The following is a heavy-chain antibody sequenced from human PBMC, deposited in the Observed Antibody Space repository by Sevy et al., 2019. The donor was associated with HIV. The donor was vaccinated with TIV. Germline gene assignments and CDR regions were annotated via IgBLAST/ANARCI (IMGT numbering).Heavy chain of an antibody. Sequence: SETLSLTCTVSGGSISSYYWSWIRQPPGKGLEWIGYIYYSGSTNYNPSLKSRVTISVDTSKNQFSLKLSSVTAADTAVYYCASSTIAVAGRVYYYYGMDVWGQRTSVTVSS. CDR2: IYYSGST. V-gene: IGHV4-59*13. CDR3: ASSTIAVAGRVYYYYGMDV. CDR1: GGSISSYY. J-gene: IGHJ6*02. D-gene: IGHD6-19*01.